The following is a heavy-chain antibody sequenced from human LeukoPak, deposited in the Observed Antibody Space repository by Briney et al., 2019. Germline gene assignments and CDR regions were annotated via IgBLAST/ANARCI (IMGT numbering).Heavy chain of an antibody. D-gene: IGHD3-10*01. J-gene: IGHJ2*01. V-gene: IGHV3-9*01. CDR3: AKVKMVRGLLYFDL. CDR1: GFTFDDYA. CDR2: ISWDSGSI. Sequence: GGSLRLSCAASGFTFDDYAMHWVRQAPGKGLEWVSGISWDSGSIGYADSVKGRFTISRDNAKNSLYLQMNSLRAGDTALYYRAKVKMVRGLLYFDLWGRGTLVTVSS.